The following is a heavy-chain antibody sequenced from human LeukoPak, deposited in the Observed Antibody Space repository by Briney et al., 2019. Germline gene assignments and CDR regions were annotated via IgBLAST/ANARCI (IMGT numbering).Heavy chain of an antibody. V-gene: IGHV3-21*01. CDR3: ARGVGPQLWLRPFDY. J-gene: IGHJ4*02. CDR2: ISSSSSYI. Sequence: GGSLRLSCAASGFTFSSYSMNWVRQAPGKGLEWVSSISSSSSYIYYADSVKGRFTISRDNAKNSLYLQMNSLRAEDTAVYYCARGVGPQLWLRPFDYWGQGTLVTVSS. CDR1: GFTFSSYS. D-gene: IGHD5-18*01.